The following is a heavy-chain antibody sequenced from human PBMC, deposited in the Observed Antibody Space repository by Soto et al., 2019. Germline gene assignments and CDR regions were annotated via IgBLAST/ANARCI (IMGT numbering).Heavy chain of an antibody. J-gene: IGHJ4*02. V-gene: IGHV3-23*03. CDR2: IHGGGNSA. CDR3: AKNRGGVTTSGNFDS. Sequence: EVQLFESGGDLVQPGRSLRLPCAASGFTFSGYAMSWVRQAPGKGLAWVSVIHGGGNSAYYADSVKGRFTISRENVKNTLYLQMSSLRGEDTAVYYCAKNRGGVTTSGNFDSWGQGTLVTVSS. D-gene: IGHD4-17*01. CDR1: GFTFSGYA.